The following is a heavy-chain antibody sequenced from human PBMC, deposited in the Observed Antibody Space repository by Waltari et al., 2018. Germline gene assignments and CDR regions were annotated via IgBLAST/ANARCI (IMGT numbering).Heavy chain of an antibody. V-gene: IGHV1-2*06. CDR1: GYIFTGYY. J-gene: IGHJ4*02. CDR2: INPNSGAT. CDR3: AREGPEGLDY. Sequence: QVQLVQSGAEVKKPGASMKVSCKASGYIFTGYYMHWVRQAPGQGLEWMGRINPNSGATTGTQKFQGRVTMTREKSISTAYMELSRLRSDDTAVYYCAREGPEGLDYGGQGTLVTVSS.